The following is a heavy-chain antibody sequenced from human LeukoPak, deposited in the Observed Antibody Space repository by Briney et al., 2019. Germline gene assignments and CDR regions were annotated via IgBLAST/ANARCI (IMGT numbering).Heavy chain of an antibody. J-gene: IGHJ4*02. Sequence: PGGSLRLSCAASGFTFSDYYMSWIRQAPGKGLEWVSYISSSGSTIYYADSVKGRFTISRDNAKNSLYLQMDSLRAEDTAVYYCARDAGVSTAIPLYYFDYWGQGTLVTVSS. CDR3: ARDAGVSTAIPLYYFDY. CDR1: GFTFSDYY. V-gene: IGHV3-11*01. CDR2: ISSSGSTI. D-gene: IGHD2-21*02.